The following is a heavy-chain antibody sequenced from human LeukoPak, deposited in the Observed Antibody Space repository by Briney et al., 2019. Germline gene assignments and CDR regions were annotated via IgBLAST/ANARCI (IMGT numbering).Heavy chain of an antibody. CDR2: INHSGRT. CDR3: AREGFGELSHFDY. J-gene: IGHJ4*02. CDR1: GGSFSGDY. D-gene: IGHD3-10*01. V-gene: IGHV4-34*01. Sequence: PSETLSLTCVVYGGSFSGDYWSWIRQPPGRGLEWIGEINHSGRTNYNPSLKSQVTISVDTSKNQFSLKLSSVTAADTAVYYCAREGFGELSHFDYWGQGTLVTVSS.